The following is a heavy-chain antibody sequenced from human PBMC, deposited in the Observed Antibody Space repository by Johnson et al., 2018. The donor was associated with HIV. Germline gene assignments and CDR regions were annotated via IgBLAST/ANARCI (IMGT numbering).Heavy chain of an antibody. D-gene: IGHD3-22*01. V-gene: IGHV3-11*04. J-gene: IGHJ3*02. Sequence: QVQLVESGGGLVKPGGSLRLSCAASRFTFSDYYMSWIRQTPGKGLEWVSYISSSGGTTYYADSVKGRFPISRDNAKNSLYLHMNSLRAEDTAVYYCARDRGYWDAFDIWGQGTMVTVSS. CDR2: ISSSGGTT. CDR1: RFTFSDYY. CDR3: ARDRGYWDAFDI.